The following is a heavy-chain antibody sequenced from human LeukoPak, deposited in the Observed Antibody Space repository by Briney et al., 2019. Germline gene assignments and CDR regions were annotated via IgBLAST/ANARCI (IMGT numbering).Heavy chain of an antibody. Sequence: GESLKISCKGSGYFFATYWIAWVRQMPGKGLEWMGIIYPDDSNTKYSPSFQGQVTISADKSISTAYLQWSSLKASDTAMYYCARLSYYDSNGHYYYWGQGTLITVSS. CDR1: GYFFATYW. D-gene: IGHD3-22*01. V-gene: IGHV5-51*01. J-gene: IGHJ4*02. CDR2: IYPDDSNT. CDR3: ARLSYYDSNGHYYY.